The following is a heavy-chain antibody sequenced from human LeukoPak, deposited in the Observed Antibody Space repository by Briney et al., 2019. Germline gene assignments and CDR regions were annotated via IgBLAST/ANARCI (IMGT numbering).Heavy chain of an antibody. CDR3: ARGLGFYYYYMDV. D-gene: IGHD7-27*01. V-gene: IGHV1-69*05. CDR2: IIPIFGTA. CDR1: GGTFSSYA. J-gene: IGHJ6*03. Sequence: SVKVPCKASGGTFSSYAISWVRQAPGQGLEWMGGIIPIFGTANYAQKFQGRVTITTDESTSTAYMELSSLRSEDTAVYYCARGLGFYYYYMDVWGKGTTVTVSS.